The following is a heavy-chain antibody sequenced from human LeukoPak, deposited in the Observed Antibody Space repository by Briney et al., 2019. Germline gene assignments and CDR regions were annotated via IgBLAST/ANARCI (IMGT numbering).Heavy chain of an antibody. CDR3: ARDQRHSSSFKSKYGMDV. V-gene: IGHV4-61*01. CDR1: GGSVSSGSYY. CDR2: IYYSGST. J-gene: IGHJ6*02. D-gene: IGHD6-13*01. Sequence: SETLSLTCTVSGGSVSSGSYYWSWIRQPPGKGLEWIGYIYYSGSTNYNPSLKSQVTIPVDTSKNQFSLKLSSVTAADTAVYYCARDQRHSSSFKSKYGMDVWGQGTTVTVSS.